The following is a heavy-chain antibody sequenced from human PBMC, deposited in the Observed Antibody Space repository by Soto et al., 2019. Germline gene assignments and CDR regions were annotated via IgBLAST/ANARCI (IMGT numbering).Heavy chain of an antibody. J-gene: IGHJ6*02. V-gene: IGHV4-4*07. Sequence: SETLSLTCTVSGGSISSYQWSWIRQPAGKGLEWIGRIYTSGSTNYNPSLKSRVTMSVXXXXXXFXLXLXSXSSAXTAVYYCAGDGSWSSGMDVWGQGSTVTVSS. CDR3: AGDGSWSSGMDV. CDR1: GGSISSYQ. D-gene: IGHD6-13*01. CDR2: IYTSGST.